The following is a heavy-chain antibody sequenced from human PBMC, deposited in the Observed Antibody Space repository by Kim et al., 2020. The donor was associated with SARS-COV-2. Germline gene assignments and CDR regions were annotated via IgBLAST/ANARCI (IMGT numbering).Heavy chain of an antibody. Sequence: GGSLRLSCAASGFTFSSYGMHWVRQAPGKGLEWVAVISYDGSNKYYADSVKGRFTISRDNSKNTLYLQMNSLRAEDTAVYYCAKDRGDTAMADFDYWGQG. V-gene: IGHV3-30*18. CDR3: AKDRGDTAMADFDY. CDR1: GFTFSSYG. D-gene: IGHD5-18*01. J-gene: IGHJ4*02. CDR2: ISYDGSNK.